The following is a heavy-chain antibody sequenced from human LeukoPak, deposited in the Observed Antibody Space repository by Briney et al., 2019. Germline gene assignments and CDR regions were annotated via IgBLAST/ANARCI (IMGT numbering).Heavy chain of an antibody. D-gene: IGHD6-6*01. CDR1: GYTFTSYY. Sequence: VASVTVSCKASGYTFTSYYMHWVRQAPGQGLEWMGLINPSGGSTSYAQKFQGRVTMTRDMSTSTVYMELSSLRSEDTAVYYCAGDSYYSSSSLGFDYWGQGTLVTVSS. V-gene: IGHV1-46*01. CDR2: INPSGGST. CDR3: AGDSYYSSSSLGFDY. J-gene: IGHJ4*02.